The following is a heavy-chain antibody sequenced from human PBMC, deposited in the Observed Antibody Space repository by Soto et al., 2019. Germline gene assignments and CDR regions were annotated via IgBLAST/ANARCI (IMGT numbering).Heavy chain of an antibody. D-gene: IGHD2-2*01. CDR2: ISAYNGNT. J-gene: IGHJ4*02. Sequence: ASVKVSCKASGYTFTSYGISRVRQAPGQGLEWMGWISAYNGNTNYAQKLQGRVTMTTDTSTSTAYMELRSLRSDDTAVYYCARVNVVVPAAVNFDYWGQGTLVTVSS. V-gene: IGHV1-18*01. CDR1: GYTFTSYG. CDR3: ARVNVVVPAAVNFDY.